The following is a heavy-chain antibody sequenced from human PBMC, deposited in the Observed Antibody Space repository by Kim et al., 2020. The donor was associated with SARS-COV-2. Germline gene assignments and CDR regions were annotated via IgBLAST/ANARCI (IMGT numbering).Heavy chain of an antibody. D-gene: IGHD6-19*01. CDR3: ARRHTGWRLDV. CDR2: MYPDGSNT. V-gene: IGHV5-51*01. J-gene: IGHJ6*02. Sequence: GESLKISCKGSGYSFTNYWIGWVRQMPGKGLEWMGIMYPDGSNTKYSPSFQGQVTISADMSTSTAYLQWSSLRASDTAIYYCARRHTGWRLDVWGQGTTVTVSS. CDR1: GYSFTNYW.